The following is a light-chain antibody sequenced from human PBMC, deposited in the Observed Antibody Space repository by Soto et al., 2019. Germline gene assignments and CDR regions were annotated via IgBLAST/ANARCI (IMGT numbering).Light chain of an antibody. J-gene: IGLJ3*02. CDR3: QSYDSSLSGSEV. CDR1: SSNIGAGYD. V-gene: IGLV1-40*01. CDR2: GNS. Sequence: QSVLTQPTSVSGAPGQRVTISCTGRSSNIGAGYDVHWYQQLPGTAPKRLIYGNSNRPSGVPDRFSGSKSGTSASLAITGLQAEDEADYYCQSYDSSLSGSEVFGGGTKVTVL.